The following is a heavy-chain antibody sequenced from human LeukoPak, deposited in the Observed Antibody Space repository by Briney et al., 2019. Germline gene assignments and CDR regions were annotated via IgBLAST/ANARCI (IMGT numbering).Heavy chain of an antibody. Sequence: TGGSLRLSCTASGFKFDDYGMTWVRQAPGKGLEWVSDINWNGDSRGYAHSVRGRFTIYRDNSKNSLYLQMNSLRVEDTAVYYCARDGYYNAGGDYYYTYWGQGTLVTVSS. V-gene: IGHV3-20*04. CDR3: ARDGYYNAGGDYYYTY. D-gene: IGHD3-22*01. J-gene: IGHJ4*02. CDR2: INWNGDSR. CDR1: GFKFDDYG.